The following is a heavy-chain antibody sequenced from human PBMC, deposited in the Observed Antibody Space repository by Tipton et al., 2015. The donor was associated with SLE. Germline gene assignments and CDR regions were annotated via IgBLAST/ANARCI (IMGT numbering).Heavy chain of an antibody. CDR2: IYYSGST. Sequence: LRLSCTVSGGSISSHYWSWIRQPPGKGLEWIGYIYYSGSTNYNPSLKSRVTISVDTSKNQFSLKLSSVTAADTAVYYCARGGDYDFWSGYFDYWGQGTLVTVSS. D-gene: IGHD3-3*01. CDR3: ARGGDYDFWSGYFDY. J-gene: IGHJ4*02. CDR1: GGSISSHY. V-gene: IGHV4-59*11.